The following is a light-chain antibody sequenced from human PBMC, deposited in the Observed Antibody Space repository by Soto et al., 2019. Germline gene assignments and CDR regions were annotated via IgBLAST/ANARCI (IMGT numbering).Light chain of an antibody. Sequence: DIQMTQSPSSLSASVGDRVTITCQAGQEISNYVNWYQQKPGKAPNLLVYDASNLQSGVPSRFSGSGSGTVFTFTISSLQPEDIATYFCQQFYNLPYTFGQGTKLQIK. V-gene: IGKV1-33*01. CDR2: DAS. CDR1: QEISNY. CDR3: QQFYNLPYT. J-gene: IGKJ2*01.